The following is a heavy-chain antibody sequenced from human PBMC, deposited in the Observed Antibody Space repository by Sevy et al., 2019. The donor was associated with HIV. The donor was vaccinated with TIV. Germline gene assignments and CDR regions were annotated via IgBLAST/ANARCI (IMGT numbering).Heavy chain of an antibody. D-gene: IGHD1-7*01. Sequence: ASVKVSCKASGYTFTGYYMHWVRQAPGQGLEWMGWINPNSGGTNYSQKFQGRVTMTRDTSISTAYMELSRLRSDDTAVYYCASGQLELRNYYYYYYMDVWGKRTSVTVSS. CDR1: GYTFTGYY. CDR2: INPNSGGT. J-gene: IGHJ6*03. CDR3: ASGQLELRNYYYYYYMDV. V-gene: IGHV1-2*02.